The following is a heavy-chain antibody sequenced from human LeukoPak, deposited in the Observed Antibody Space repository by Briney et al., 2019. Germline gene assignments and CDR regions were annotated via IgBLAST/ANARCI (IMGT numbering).Heavy chain of an antibody. Sequence: SETLTLTCTVSGGSISPYYWSWIRQPPGKGLQWIGYISDSGSTNYNPSLKSRVTISEYTPKNQFSLKLSSVTAADTAVYYCARVIMSSVYYYYLDVWGKGTTVTVSS. CDR1: GGSISPYY. J-gene: IGHJ6*03. CDR2: ISDSGST. D-gene: IGHD3-3*01. V-gene: IGHV4-59*01. CDR3: ARVIMSSVYYYYLDV.